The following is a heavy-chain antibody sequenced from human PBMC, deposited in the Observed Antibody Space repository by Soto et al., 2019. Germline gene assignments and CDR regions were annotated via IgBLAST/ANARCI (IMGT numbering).Heavy chain of an antibody. CDR2: ISPKSGSA. V-gene: IGHV1-2*02. D-gene: IGHD3-10*01. CDR3: ARGPYYGPGYGMDV. CDR1: GYIFTDXY. Sequence: GASVKVSCKASGYIFTDXYIHWVRQAPGQGLEWMGCISPKSGSANFAQRFQGRVSMTRDTSSTTAYMELRRLKSDDTAVYDCARGPYYGPGYGMDVWGQGTTVAVSS. J-gene: IGHJ6*02.